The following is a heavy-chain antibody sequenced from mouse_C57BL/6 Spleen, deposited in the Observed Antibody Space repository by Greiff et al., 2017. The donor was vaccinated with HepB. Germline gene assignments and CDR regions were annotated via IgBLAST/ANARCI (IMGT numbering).Heavy chain of an antibody. Sequence: QVQLKQSGAELARPGASVKLSCKASGYTFTSYGISWVKQRTGQGLEWIGEIYPRSGNTYYNEKFKGKATLTADKSSSTAYMELRSLTSEDSAVYFCARWEDGTAQATWFAYWGQGTLVTVSA. D-gene: IGHD3-2*02. CDR2: IYPRSGNT. CDR3: ARWEDGTAQATWFAY. J-gene: IGHJ3*01. CDR1: GYTFTSYG. V-gene: IGHV1-81*01.